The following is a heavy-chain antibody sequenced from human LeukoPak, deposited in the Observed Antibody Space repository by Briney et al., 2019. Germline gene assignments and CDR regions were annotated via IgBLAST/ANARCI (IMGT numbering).Heavy chain of an antibody. V-gene: IGHV3-23*01. CDR3: AREQYSSGWWNYYYYMDV. CDR1: GFTFSSYA. CDR2: ISGSGGST. D-gene: IGHD6-19*01. J-gene: IGHJ6*03. Sequence: GGSLRLSCAASGFTFSSYAMSWVRQAPGKGLEWASAISGSGGSTYYADSVKGRFTISRDNAKNSLYLQMNSLRAEDTAVYYCAREQYSSGWWNYYYYMDVWGKGTTVTVSS.